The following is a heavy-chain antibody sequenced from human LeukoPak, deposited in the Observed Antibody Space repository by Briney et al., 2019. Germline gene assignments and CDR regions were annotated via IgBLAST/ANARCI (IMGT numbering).Heavy chain of an antibody. Sequence: KPSETLSLTCTVSGGSISSYYWSWIRQPPGKGLEWIGYIYYSGSTNYNPSLKSRVTISVDTSKNQFSLKLSSVTAADTAVYYCARHGVSSGYDYYYYGMDVWGQGTTVTVSS. V-gene: IGHV4-59*08. D-gene: IGHD6-19*01. CDR3: ARHGVSSGYDYYYYGMDV. CDR1: GGSISSYY. CDR2: IYYSGST. J-gene: IGHJ6*02.